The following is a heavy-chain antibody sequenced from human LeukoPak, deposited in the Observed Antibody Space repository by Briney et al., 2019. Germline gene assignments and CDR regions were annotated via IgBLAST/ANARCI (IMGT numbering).Heavy chain of an antibody. Sequence: GGSLRLSCAASGFTFSSYSMNWVRQAPGKGLEWVSSISSSSSYIYYADSVKGRFTISRDNAKNSLYLQMNSLRAEDTAVYYCARDGGYYDILTGWTSDYWGQGTLVTVSS. D-gene: IGHD3-9*01. CDR3: ARDGGYYDILTGWTSDY. J-gene: IGHJ4*02. V-gene: IGHV3-21*01. CDR2: ISSSSSYI. CDR1: GFTFSSYS.